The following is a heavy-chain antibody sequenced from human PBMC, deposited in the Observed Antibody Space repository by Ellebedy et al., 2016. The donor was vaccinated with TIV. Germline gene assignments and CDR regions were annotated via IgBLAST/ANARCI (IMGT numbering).Heavy chain of an antibody. CDR2: IYYSGST. CDR3: ARQGSLSLGYGADSLLDC. Sequence: MPSETLSLTCTVSGGSISSSSYYWGWIRQPPGKGLEWIGSIYYSGSTYYNPSLKSRVTISVDTSKNQFSLKLSSVTAADTAVYFCARQGSLSLGYGADSLLDCWGQGTLVTVSS. V-gene: IGHV4-39*01. D-gene: IGHD4-23*01. J-gene: IGHJ4*02. CDR1: GGSISSSSYY.